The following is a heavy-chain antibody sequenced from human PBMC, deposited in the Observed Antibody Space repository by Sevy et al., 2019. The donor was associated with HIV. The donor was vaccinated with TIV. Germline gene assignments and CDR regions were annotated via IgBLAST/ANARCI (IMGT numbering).Heavy chain of an antibody. J-gene: IGHJ4*02. Sequence: ASVKVSCKASGYTFSVKYIHWVRQAPGQGLEWVGWIDPKGGGTSYAQKFQGRVSMTRDTSISTAYMELYWLTSDDTAVYYCARGGSKWNDDYFDYWGQGSLVTVSS. CDR1: GYTFSVKY. D-gene: IGHD1-20*01. V-gene: IGHV1-2*02. CDR2: IDPKGGGT. CDR3: ARGGSKWNDDYFDY.